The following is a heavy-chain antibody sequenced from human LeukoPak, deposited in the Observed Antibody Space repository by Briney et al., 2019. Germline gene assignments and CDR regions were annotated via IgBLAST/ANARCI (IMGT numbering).Heavy chain of an antibody. Sequence: GGSLRLSCAVSGFTYSSYSMNWVRQAPGKGLEWVSSISGSSSYIYYADSVKGRFTISRDNAKKSLNLQMNSLRADDTAVYYCAKVTRYWGQGTLVTVSS. CDR3: AKVTRY. J-gene: IGHJ4*02. CDR2: ISGSSSYI. V-gene: IGHV3-21*01. CDR1: GFTYSSYS.